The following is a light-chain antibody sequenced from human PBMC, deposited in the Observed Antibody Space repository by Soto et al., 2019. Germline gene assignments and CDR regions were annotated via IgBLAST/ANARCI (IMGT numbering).Light chain of an antibody. J-gene: IGKJ1*01. CDR2: AAS. CDR1: QSISSY. Sequence: DIQMTQSPSSLSASVGDRVTITCRASQSISSYLNWYQQKPGKAPKLLIYAASSLQSGVPSRFSGSGSGTDFPWRISRGHHEDCANYYCQQIYSTARTFGQGTKG. V-gene: IGKV1-39*01. CDR3: QQIYSTART.